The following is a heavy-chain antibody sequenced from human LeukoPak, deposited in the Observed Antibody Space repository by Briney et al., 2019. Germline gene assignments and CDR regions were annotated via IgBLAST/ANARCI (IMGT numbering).Heavy chain of an antibody. D-gene: IGHD1-1*01. CDR3: AKDRTGTTGADWFDP. CDR1: GFTFSNHG. V-gene: IGHV3-21*04. CDR2: ITSSNNYI. J-gene: IGHJ5*02. Sequence: PGGTLRLSCAASGFTFSNHGMNWVRQAPGKGLEWVSSITSSNNYIYYGDSVKGRFTISRDDAKNSLFLQMNSLRAEDTAVYYCAKDRTGTTGADWFDPWGQGTLVTVSS.